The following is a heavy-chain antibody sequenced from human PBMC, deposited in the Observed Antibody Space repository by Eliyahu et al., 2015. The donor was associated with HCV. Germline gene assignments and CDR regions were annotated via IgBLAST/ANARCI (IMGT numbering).Heavy chain of an antibody. CDR3: ARPYGDPLYYYGMDV. J-gene: IGHJ6*02. CDR2: IIPIFGTA. V-gene: IGHV1-69*01. Sequence: QVQLVQSGAXVKKPGSSVKVSXXXSGGXFSSYAISWVRQAPGQGPEWMGGIIPIFGTANYAQKFQGRVTITADESTSTAYMELSSLXSEDTAVYYCARPYGDPLYYYGMDVWGQGTTVTVSS. CDR1: GGXFSSYA. D-gene: IGHD4-17*01.